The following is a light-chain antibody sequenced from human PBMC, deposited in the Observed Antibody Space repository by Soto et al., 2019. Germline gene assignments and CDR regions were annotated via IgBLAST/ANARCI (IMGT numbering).Light chain of an antibody. CDR2: QDS. J-gene: IGLJ2*01. CDR3: QAWDSSTVV. CDR1: KLGDKY. Sequence: SYELTQPPSVSVSPGQTASITCSGDKLGDKYACWYQQKPGQSPVLVIYQDSKRPSGIPERFSGSNSGNTATLTIRRTQALGEACYYCQAWDSSTVVFGGGTKLTVL. V-gene: IGLV3-1*01.